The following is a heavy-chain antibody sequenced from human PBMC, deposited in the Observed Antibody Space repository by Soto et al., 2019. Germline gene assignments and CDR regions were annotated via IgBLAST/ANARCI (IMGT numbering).Heavy chain of an antibody. CDR2: IYWDDDK. D-gene: IGHD3-10*01. Sequence: QITLKESGPTLVTPTQTLTLTCTFSGFSLTTSGVHVGWIRQPPGKALEWLALIYWDDDKRYSPSLRNRLVITKDTSKNQVVLTMIDMDPVDTGTYYCVHSLMYGSGIAYWGQGTLVTVSS. V-gene: IGHV2-5*02. J-gene: IGHJ4*02. CDR1: GFSLTTSGVH. CDR3: VHSLMYGSGIAY.